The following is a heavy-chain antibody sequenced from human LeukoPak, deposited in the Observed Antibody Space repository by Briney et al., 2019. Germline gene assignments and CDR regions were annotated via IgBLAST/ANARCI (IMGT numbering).Heavy chain of an antibody. D-gene: IGHD3-10*01. V-gene: IGHV5-51*01. J-gene: IGHJ4*02. CDR3: ARLQSDVTMVRGVIDY. CDR2: IYPGDSDT. Sequence: GESLKISCKGSGYSFTSYWIGWVRQMPGKGLEWMGIIYPGDSDTRYSPSFQGQVTISADKSISTAYLQWSSLKASDTAMYYCARLQSDVTMVRGVIDYWGQGTLVTVSS. CDR1: GYSFTSYW.